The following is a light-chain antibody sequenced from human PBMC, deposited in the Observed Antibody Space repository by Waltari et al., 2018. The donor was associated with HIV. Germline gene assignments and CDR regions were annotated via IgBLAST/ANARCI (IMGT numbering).Light chain of an antibody. CDR2: GQT. CDR1: NLRLYY. Sequence: SSELTQDPSVSVALGQTVNITCQGDNLRLYYATWYQQKPGQAPILVFYGQTNRTSGIQDRFYGSASGSTGSLTITGAQAEDEADYYCQSRDSSGHHRVFGGGTKLTVL. CDR3: QSRDSSGHHRV. J-gene: IGLJ3*02. V-gene: IGLV3-19*01.